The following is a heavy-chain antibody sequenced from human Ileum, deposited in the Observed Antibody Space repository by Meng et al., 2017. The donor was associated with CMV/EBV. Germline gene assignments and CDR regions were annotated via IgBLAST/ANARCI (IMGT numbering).Heavy chain of an antibody. Sequence: WGSVSFQCSETLSVTCAGYGGCYSGYSWGWLRQPPGKVLEWIGGINHSGSTYYNPSLTSRVTISVDTSKNQFSLNLSSVTAADTAVYYCARGVSGGSFDYWGQGTLVTVSS. CDR1: GGCYSGYS. D-gene: IGHD1-14*01. CDR3: ARGVSGGSFDY. CDR2: INHSGST. J-gene: IGHJ4*02. V-gene: IGHV4-34*01.